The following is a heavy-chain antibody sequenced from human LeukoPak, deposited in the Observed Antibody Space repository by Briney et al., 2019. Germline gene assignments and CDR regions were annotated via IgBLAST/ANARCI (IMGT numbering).Heavy chain of an antibody. J-gene: IGHJ4*02. D-gene: IGHD2-21*02. V-gene: IGHV1-69*05. CDR1: GGTFSSYA. CDR3: AAIVVVTANPDY. Sequence: SVKVSCKSSGGTFSSYAISWVRQAPGQGLEWMGGIIPIFGKANYAQKFQGRVTITTDESTSTAYMELSSLRSEDTAVYYCAAIVVVTANPDYWGQGTLVTVSS. CDR2: IIPIFGKA.